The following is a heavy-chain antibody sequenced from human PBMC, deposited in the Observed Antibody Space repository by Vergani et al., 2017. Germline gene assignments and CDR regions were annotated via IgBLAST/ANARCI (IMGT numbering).Heavy chain of an antibody. CDR2: IDHTGRP. D-gene: IGHD4-11*01. CDR3: PRVNTETNGHLYYYYYMDV. CDR1: GGSFTSYH. V-gene: IGHV4-34*01. Sequence: QVQLQQWGGGLLKPSETLSLTCVVNGGSFTSYHWTWIRQSPGEGLEWVGDIDHTGRPDYNPSLKSRLTMSVEKSRNQFSLTLNSGTATDTAIYFCPRVNTETNGHLYYYYYMDVWGQGTAVTVS. J-gene: IGHJ6*03.